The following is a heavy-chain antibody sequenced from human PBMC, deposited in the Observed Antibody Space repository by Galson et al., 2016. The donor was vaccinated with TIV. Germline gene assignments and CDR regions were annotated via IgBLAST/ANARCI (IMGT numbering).Heavy chain of an antibody. CDR1: GGSISNGDYS. J-gene: IGHJ6*02. Sequence: TLSLPCTVSGGSISNGDYSWSWIRQPPGKGPECIGYIYYSGNTHYKPSLESRVTISVDRSKHQFYLKLRSVTAADTAVYYCARVGLKYYYGLDVWGPGTTVTVSS. CDR3: ARVGLKYYYGLDV. V-gene: IGHV4-30-4*01. CDR2: IYYSGNT.